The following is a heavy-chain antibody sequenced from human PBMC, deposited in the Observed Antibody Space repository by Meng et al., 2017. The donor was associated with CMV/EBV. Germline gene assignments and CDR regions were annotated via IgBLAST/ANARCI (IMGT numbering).Heavy chain of an antibody. D-gene: IGHD3-3*01. CDR2: ISSSGSTI. Sequence: GESLKISCAASGFTFSSYSMNWVRQAPGKGLEWVSYISSSGSTIYYADSVKGRFTTSRDNAKNSLYLQMNSLRAEDTAVYYCARNDHDFWSGYSYGMDVWGQGTTVTVSS. CDR1: GFTFSSYS. J-gene: IGHJ6*02. V-gene: IGHV3-48*04. CDR3: ARNDHDFWSGYSYGMDV.